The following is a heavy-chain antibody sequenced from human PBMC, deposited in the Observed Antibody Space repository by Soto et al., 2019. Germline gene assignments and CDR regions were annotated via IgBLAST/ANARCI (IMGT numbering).Heavy chain of an antibody. CDR3: ARSAFLDV. CDR1: GYTFTNYD. J-gene: IGHJ6*02. V-gene: IGHV1-8*01. CDR2: MNPNSGNA. D-gene: IGHD3-3*01. Sequence: QVQLVQSGAEVKRPGASVKVSCKASGYTFTNYDINWVRQATGQGLEWMGWMNPNSGNAAYAQKFQGRVTMTRSTSINPAYMELSSLRSEDTAVYYCARSAFLDVWGQGTTVTVSS.